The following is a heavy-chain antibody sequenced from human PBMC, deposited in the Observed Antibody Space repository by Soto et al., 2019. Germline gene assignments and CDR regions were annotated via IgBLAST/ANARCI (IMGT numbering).Heavy chain of an antibody. CDR3: ARSGGWSPPSED. V-gene: IGHV4-34*02. CDR2: ITHSGDT. Sequence: QARLQQWGAGLLKPSETLSLTCVVHGVSLRGYYWAWIRQSPGKGLEWIGDITHSGDTHYLPSLKSRVTISLDTSKSQFSLELTSVTAADTGVYYCARSGGWSPPSEDWGQGTQVTVSS. CDR1: GVSLRGYY. D-gene: IGHD6-19*01. J-gene: IGHJ4*02.